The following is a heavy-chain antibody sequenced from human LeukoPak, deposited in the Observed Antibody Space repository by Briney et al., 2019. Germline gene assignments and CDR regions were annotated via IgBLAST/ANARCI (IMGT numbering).Heavy chain of an antibody. CDR2: INHSGST. CDR1: GGSFRGYY. Sequence: RPSETLSLTCAVYGGSFRGYYGSWIRQPPGKGLDWIGEINHSGSTNYNPSLKSRVTISVDTSKNQFSLKLSSVTAADTAVYYCASSGRDGYNGAPNLDYWGQGTLVTVSS. D-gene: IGHD5-24*01. J-gene: IGHJ4*02. CDR3: ASSGRDGYNGAPNLDY. V-gene: IGHV4-34*01.